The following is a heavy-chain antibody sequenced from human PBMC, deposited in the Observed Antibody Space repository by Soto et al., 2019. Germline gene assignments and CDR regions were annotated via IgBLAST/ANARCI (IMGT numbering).Heavy chain of an antibody. J-gene: IGHJ4*02. CDR2: IIHSEST. CDR1: GGSFSGYY. D-gene: IGHD3-9*01. Sequence: SETLSLTCAVYGGSFSGYYWSWVRQPPGKGLECIGEIIHSESTKYNPSLKSRVTISVDTSKNQFSLKLSSVTAADPAVYFCARYFAYFDSWGQGTLVTVSS. V-gene: IGHV4-34*12. CDR3: ARYFAYFDS.